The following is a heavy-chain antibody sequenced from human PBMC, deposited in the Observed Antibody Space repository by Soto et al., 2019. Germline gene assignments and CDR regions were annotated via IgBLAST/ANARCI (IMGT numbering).Heavy chain of an antibody. CDR2: ISSSSTTI. J-gene: IGHJ4*02. D-gene: IGHD2-15*01. CDR3: ARDGPWYSPPVIDY. V-gene: IGHV3-48*01. Sequence: GGSLRLSCAASGFTFSSYSMNWVRQAPGKGLEWVSYISSSSTTIYYADSVRGRFTISRDNAKNSLYLQMNSLRAEDTAVYYCARDGPWYSPPVIDYWGQGTLVTVSS. CDR1: GFTFSSYS.